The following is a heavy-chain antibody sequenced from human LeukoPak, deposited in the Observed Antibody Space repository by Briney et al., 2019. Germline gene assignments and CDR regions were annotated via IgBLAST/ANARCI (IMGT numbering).Heavy chain of an antibody. CDR3: ARVHPGYYGSGSYYDY. CDR2: IYHSGST. J-gene: IGHJ4*02. V-gene: IGHV4-38-2*02. CDR1: GYSISSGYY. Sequence: PSETLSLTCTVSGYSISSGYYWGWIRQPPGKGLEWIGSIYHSGSTYYNPSLKSRVTISVDTSKNQFSLKLSSVTAADTAVYYCARVHPGYYGSGSYYDYWGQGTLVTVSS. D-gene: IGHD3-10*01.